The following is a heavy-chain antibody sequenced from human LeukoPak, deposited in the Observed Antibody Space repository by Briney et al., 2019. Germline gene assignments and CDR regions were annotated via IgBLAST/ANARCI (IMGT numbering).Heavy chain of an antibody. J-gene: IGHJ3*02. V-gene: IGHV5-51*01. Sequence: GESLKISCKGSGYNFTSYWIGWVRQMPGKGLEWMGIIYPGDSDTRYSPSFEGQVTISADKSISTAYLQWSSLKASDTAMYYCASGPEKWFGELEAFDIWGQGTMVTVSS. D-gene: IGHD3-10*01. CDR2: IYPGDSDT. CDR1: GYNFTSYW. CDR3: ASGPEKWFGELEAFDI.